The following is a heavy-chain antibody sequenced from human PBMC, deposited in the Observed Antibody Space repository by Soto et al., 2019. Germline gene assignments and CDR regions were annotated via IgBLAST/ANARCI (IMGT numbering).Heavy chain of an antibody. CDR3: ARDSGYGNDY. V-gene: IGHV3-7*01. J-gene: IGHJ4*02. Sequence: PGGSLRLSCAASGFTFSSHWMNWVRQAPGKGLEWVANIKQDGNEKYYVDSVKGRFTISRGNAKNSLFLQMNSLRAEDTAVYYCARDSGYGNDYWGQGTLVTVSS. CDR2: IKQDGNEK. CDR1: GFTFSSHW. D-gene: IGHD3-10*01.